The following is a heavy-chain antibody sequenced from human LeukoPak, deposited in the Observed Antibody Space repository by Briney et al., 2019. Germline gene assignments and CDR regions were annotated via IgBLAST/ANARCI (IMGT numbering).Heavy chain of an antibody. CDR3: ASVSYGMDV. CDR2: ISVYSGNT. J-gene: IGHJ6*02. CDR1: GGTFSSYA. D-gene: IGHD5/OR15-5a*01. Sequence: GASVKVSCKASGGTFSSYAISWVRQAPGQGPEWMAWISVYSGNTEYAQKFQDRVTLTADTSTSTVYMELRSLRSDDTAVYYCASVSYGMDVWAKGPRSPSP. V-gene: IGHV1-18*01.